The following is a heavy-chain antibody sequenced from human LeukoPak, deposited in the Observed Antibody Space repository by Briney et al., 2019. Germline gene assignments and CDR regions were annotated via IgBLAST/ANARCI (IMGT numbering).Heavy chain of an antibody. J-gene: IGHJ4*02. V-gene: IGHV3-30-3*01. CDR1: GFTFSAYA. CDR2: LSYDGSNK. CDR3: ARDLGTVAQGGVDY. D-gene: IGHD6-19*01. Sequence: GGSLRLSCAASGFTFSAYAMHWVRQAPGKGLEWVAVLSYDGSNKYYADSVKGRFTISRDNSKNTLYLQMNSLRAEDTAVYYCARDLGTVAQGGVDYWGQGTLVTVSS.